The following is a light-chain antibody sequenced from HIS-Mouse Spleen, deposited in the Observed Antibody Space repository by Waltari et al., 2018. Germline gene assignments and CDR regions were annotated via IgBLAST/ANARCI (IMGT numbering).Light chain of an antibody. V-gene: IGLV2-23*01. CDR1: SSDVGSYNL. CDR3: CSYAGSSTWV. J-gene: IGLJ3*02. CDR2: EGS. Sequence: QSALTQPASVSGSPGQSITISCTGTSSDVGSYNLVSWYQQHPGKAPKLMVDEGSKRPAGVSNPFSGSKSGNTASLTISGLQAEDEADYYCCSYAGSSTWVFGGGTKLTVL.